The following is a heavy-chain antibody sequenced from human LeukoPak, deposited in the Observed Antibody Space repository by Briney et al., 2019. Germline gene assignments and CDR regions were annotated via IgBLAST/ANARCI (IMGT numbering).Heavy chain of an antibody. CDR3: ARTTALAIAVAGGAFDY. CDR2: IYYSGST. CDR1: GGSISSSSYY. V-gene: IGHV4-39*07. Sequence: SETLSLTCTVSGGSISSSSYYWGWIRQRPGKGLAWIGSIYYSGSTYYNPSLKSRVTISVDTSKNQFSLKLSSVTAADTAVYYCARTTALAIAVAGGAFDYRGQGTLVTVSS. J-gene: IGHJ4*02. D-gene: IGHD6-19*01.